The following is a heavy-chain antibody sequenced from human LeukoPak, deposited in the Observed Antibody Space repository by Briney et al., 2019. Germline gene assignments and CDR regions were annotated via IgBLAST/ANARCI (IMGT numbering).Heavy chain of an antibody. CDR2: INPNSGGT. CDR3: ARVPRYYDFWSGYYKGGAFDI. V-gene: IGHV1-2*02. CDR1: GYTFTGYY. D-gene: IGHD3-3*01. Sequence: ASVKVSCKASGYTFTGYYMHWVRQAPGQGLEWMGWINPNSGGTNYAQKFQGRVTMTRDTSISTAYMELSRLRSDDTAVYYCARVPRYYDFWSGYYKGGAFDIWGQGTMVTVSS. J-gene: IGHJ3*02.